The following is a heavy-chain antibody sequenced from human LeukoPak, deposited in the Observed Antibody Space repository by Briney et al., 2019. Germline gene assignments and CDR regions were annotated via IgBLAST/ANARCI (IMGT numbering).Heavy chain of an antibody. CDR3: ARDRLGLYYYYYYMDV. CDR1: GGSISSGSYY. V-gene: IGHV4-61*02. D-gene: IGHD1-7*01. CDR2: IYTSGST. Sequence: SQTLSLTCTVSGGSISSGSYYWSWIRQPAGKGLEWIGRIYTSGSTNYNPSLKSRVTTSVDTSKNQFSLKLSSVTAADTAVYYCARDRLGLYYYYYYMDVWGKGTTVTVSS. J-gene: IGHJ6*03.